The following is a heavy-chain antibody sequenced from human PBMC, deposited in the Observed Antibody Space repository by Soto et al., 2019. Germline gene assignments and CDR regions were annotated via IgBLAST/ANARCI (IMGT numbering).Heavy chain of an antibody. Sequence: EVQLVESGGGLVQPGGSLRLSCAASGFTCSDHYMDWVRQAPGKGLEWVGRTRNKANSYTIQYAASGKGRFTISRDDSKNSLYLQMNSLKTEDTAVYYCTKGTPGKVFDYWGQGTLVTVSS. CDR2: TRNKANSYTI. V-gene: IGHV3-72*01. CDR3: TKGTPGKVFDY. CDR1: GFTCSDHY. J-gene: IGHJ4*02. D-gene: IGHD2-15*01.